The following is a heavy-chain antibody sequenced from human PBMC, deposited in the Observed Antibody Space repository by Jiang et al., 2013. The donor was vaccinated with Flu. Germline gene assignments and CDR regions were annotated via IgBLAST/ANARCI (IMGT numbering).Heavy chain of an antibody. CDR1: GGSISSSSYY. V-gene: IGHV4-39*01. J-gene: IGHJ3*02. Sequence: GSGLVKPSETLSLTCTVSGGSISSSSYYWGWIRQPPGKGLEWIGSIYYSGSTYYNPSLKSRVTISVDTSKNQFSLKLSSVTAADTAVYYCARLGPAWGQSYYDFWSGYSGDAFDIWGQGTMATVSS. D-gene: IGHD3-3*01. CDR3: ARLGPAWGQSYYDFWSGYSGDAFDI. CDR2: IYYSGST.